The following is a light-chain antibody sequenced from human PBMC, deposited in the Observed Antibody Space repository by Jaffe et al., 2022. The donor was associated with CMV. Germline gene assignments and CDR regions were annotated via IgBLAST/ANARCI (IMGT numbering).Light chain of an antibody. CDR2: DTA. Sequence: EIVLTQSPATLALSPGERATLSCRASQSVDTYLAWYQQKPGQAPRLLIYDTAHRATGIPDRFSGDGSGTDFTLTISSLEPEDFAIYYCQQRSNWPPRPITFGQGTRLEIK. J-gene: IGKJ5*01. CDR1: QSVDTY. CDR3: QQRSNWPPRPIT. V-gene: IGKV3-11*01.